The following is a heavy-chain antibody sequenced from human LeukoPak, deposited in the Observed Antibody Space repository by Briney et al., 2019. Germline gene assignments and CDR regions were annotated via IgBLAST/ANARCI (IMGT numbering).Heavy chain of an antibody. J-gene: IGHJ5*02. CDR2: IDKKDKGYATAT. Sequence: PGGSLRLPCAASGFTFSGSAIHRVRQSSGKGLEWVGQIDKKDKGYATATAYAASVKGRFTISRDDSINTAYLQMKSLKTEDTALYFCTRDNGTYNWFDPWGQGTLVTVSS. CDR3: TRDNGTYNWFDP. CDR1: GFTFSGSA. V-gene: IGHV3-73*01. D-gene: IGHD1-26*01.